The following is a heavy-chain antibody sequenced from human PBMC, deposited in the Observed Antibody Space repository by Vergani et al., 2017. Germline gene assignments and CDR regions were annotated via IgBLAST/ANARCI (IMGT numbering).Heavy chain of an antibody. V-gene: IGHV4-30-2*03. CDR3: ASSSSWYQRRYYFDY. Sequence: QVQLQQWGAGLLKPSQTLSLTCTVSGGSTSSGGYYWSWIRQHPGKGLEWIGSIYYSGSTYYNPSLKSRVTISVDTSKNQFSLKLSSVTAADTAVYYCASSSSWYQRRYYFDYWGQGTLVTVSS. J-gene: IGHJ4*02. CDR1: GGSTSSGGYY. CDR2: IYYSGST. D-gene: IGHD6-13*01.